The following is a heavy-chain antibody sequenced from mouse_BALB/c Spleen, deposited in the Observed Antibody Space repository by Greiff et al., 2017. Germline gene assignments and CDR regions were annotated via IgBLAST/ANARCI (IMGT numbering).Heavy chain of an antibody. CDR3: ARSQEDGSVYAMDY. V-gene: IGHV1-7*01. CDR1: GYTFTSYW. D-gene: IGHD2-3*01. J-gene: IGHJ4*01. Sequence: VQVVESGAELAKPGASVKMSCKASGYTFTSYWMHWVKQRPGQGLEWIGYINPSTGYTEYNQKFKDKATLTADKSSSTAYMQLSSLTSEDSAVYYCARSQEDGSVYAMDYWGQGTSVTVSS. CDR2: INPSTGYT.